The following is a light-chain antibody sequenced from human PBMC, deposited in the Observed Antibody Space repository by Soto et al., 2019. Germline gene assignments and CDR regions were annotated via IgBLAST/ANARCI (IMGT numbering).Light chain of an antibody. V-gene: IGLV2-14*01. CDR2: DVS. CDR3: SSYTSSSTPHVV. Sequence: QSALTQPASVSGSPGQSITISCTGTSSDVGGYNYVSWYQQHPGKAPKLMVYDVSNRPSGVSNRFSGSKSGNTASLTISGLQAEDEADYYCSSYTSSSTPHVVFGGGTKLTVL. J-gene: IGLJ2*01. CDR1: SSDVGGYNY.